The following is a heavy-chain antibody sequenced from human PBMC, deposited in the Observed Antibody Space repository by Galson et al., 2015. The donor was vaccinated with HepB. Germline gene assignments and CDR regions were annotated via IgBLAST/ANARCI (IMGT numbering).Heavy chain of an antibody. Sequence: SLRLSCAASGFTFSSYSMNWVRQAPGKGLGWVSYISSSSSTIYYADSVKGRFTISRDNAKNSLYLQMNSLRAEDTAVYYCARGDFRSGYSSGPVDYWGQGTLVTVSS. CDR1: GFTFSSYS. CDR3: ARGDFRSGYSSGPVDY. V-gene: IGHV3-48*04. J-gene: IGHJ4*02. CDR2: ISSSSSTI. D-gene: IGHD6-19*01.